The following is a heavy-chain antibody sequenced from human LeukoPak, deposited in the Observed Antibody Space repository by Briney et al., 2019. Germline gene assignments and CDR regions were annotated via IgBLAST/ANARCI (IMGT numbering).Heavy chain of an antibody. Sequence: PSETLSLTCTVSGGSISSGGYYWSWIRQHPGKGLEWIGYIYYSGSTYYNPSLKSRVTISVDTSKNQFSLKLSSVTAADTAVYYCARAGGFFSPFGYWGQGTLVTVSS. D-gene: IGHD3-3*01. CDR2: IYYSGST. CDR3: ARAGGFFSPFGY. V-gene: IGHV4-31*03. CDR1: GGSISSGGYY. J-gene: IGHJ4*02.